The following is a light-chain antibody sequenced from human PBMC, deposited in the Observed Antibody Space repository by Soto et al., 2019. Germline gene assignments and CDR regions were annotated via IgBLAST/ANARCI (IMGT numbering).Light chain of an antibody. CDR1: SSDVGGYNY. J-gene: IGLJ2*01. CDR2: EVS. V-gene: IGLV2-14*01. Sequence: QSVLTQPASVSGSPGQSITISCTGTSSDVGGYNYVSWYQQHPGKAPKLMIYEVSNRPSGVSNRFSGSKSGNTASLTISGLQAEDEADYYCSSYTSGSTVVFGGGTKVTV. CDR3: SSYTSGSTVV.